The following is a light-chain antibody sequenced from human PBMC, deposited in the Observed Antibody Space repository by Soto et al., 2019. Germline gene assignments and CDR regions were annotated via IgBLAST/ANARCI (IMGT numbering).Light chain of an antibody. Sequence: AIRMTQSPSSFSASTGDRVTITCRASQGISSYLAWYQQKPGKAPTLLIYAASTLQSGVPSRFSGSGSGTAFTLTISCLQSEYVATYYYQQYYSYPWITFGQGTRLEIK. CDR2: AAS. J-gene: IGKJ5*01. V-gene: IGKV1-8*01. CDR3: QQYYSYPWIT. CDR1: QGISSY.